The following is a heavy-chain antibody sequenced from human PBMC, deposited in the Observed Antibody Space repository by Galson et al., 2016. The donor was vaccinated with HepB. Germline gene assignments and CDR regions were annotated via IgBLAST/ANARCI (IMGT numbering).Heavy chain of an antibody. CDR2: ISYDGRKN. CDR1: GFTFSYSG. CDR3: VKDGWFGETLLYYFDY. J-gene: IGHJ4*02. V-gene: IGHV3-30*18. Sequence: SLRLSCAASGFTFSYSGMHWVRQAPGKGPEWVAVISYDGRKNYYADSVKGRFTISRDNSNNTLYLQMNRLRVEDTAIYYCVKDGWFGETLLYYFDYWGQGALVTVSS. D-gene: IGHD3-10*01.